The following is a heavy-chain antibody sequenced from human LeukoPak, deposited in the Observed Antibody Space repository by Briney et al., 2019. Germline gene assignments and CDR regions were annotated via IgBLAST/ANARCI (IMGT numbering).Heavy chain of an antibody. CDR2: INPRGTST. CDR1: GYTFSNYY. J-gene: IGHJ4*02. D-gene: IGHD3-22*01. CDR3: ARVYYYDVSRFDY. Sequence: GASVKVSCKASGYTFSNYYMHWVRLAPGQGLEWMGIINPRGTSTSYAQRFQGRVIMTRDTSTSTVYMELSSLRSEDTAVYYCARVYYYDVSRFDYWGPETLVTVSS. V-gene: IGHV1-46*01.